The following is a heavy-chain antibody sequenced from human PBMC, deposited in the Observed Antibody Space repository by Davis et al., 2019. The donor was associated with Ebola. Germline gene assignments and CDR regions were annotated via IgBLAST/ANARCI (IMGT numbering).Heavy chain of an antibody. CDR1: GGSISSSSYY. V-gene: IGHV4-39*01. CDR3: ARYGDYTSVDY. J-gene: IGHJ4*02. CDR2: IYYSGST. D-gene: IGHD4-17*01. Sequence: SETLSPTCTVSGGSISSSSYYWGWIRQPPGKGLEWIGSIYYSGSTYYNPSLKSQVTISVDTSKNQFSLKLSSVTAADTAVYYCARYGDYTSVDYWGQGTLVTVSS.